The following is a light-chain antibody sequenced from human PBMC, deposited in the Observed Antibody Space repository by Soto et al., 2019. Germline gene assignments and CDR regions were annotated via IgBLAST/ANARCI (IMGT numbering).Light chain of an antibody. CDR1: QDISSY. V-gene: IGKV1-9*01. CDR2: AAS. Sequence: DIQLTQSPSFLSASVGDRVTITCRASQDISSYLAWYQQKPGKATKSLIYAASSLYSGVPSRFSGSGSGTEFTLTISSLQPEDFATYYCQQLDSYPRTFGQGTKLEIK. J-gene: IGKJ2*01. CDR3: QQLDSYPRT.